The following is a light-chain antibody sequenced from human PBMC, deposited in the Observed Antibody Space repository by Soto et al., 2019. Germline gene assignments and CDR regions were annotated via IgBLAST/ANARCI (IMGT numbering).Light chain of an antibody. V-gene: IGLV2-14*01. J-gene: IGLJ1*01. CDR1: SSDVGGYNY. Sequence: HSALTQPASVSGSPGQSITISCTGTSSDVGGYNYVSWYQQHPGKAPKLMIYEVSNRPSGVSNRFSGSKSGNTASLTISGLQAEDEADYYCSSYTSSSTLPFGTGTKVTVL. CDR2: EVS. CDR3: SSYTSSSTLP.